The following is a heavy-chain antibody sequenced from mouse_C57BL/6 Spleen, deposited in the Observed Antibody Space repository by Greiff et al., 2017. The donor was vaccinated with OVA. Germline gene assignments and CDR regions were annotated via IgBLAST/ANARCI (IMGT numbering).Heavy chain of an antibody. D-gene: IGHD2-5*01. J-gene: IGHJ1*03. V-gene: IGHV14-4*01. Sequence: EVKLMESGAELVRPGASVKLSCTASGYNIKDDYMHWVKQRPDQGLEWIGWIDPENGDTEYASKFQGKATITADTSSNTAYLQLSSLTSEDTAVYYCTTSNYVGYFDVWGTGTTVTVSS. CDR3: TTSNYVGYFDV. CDR2: IDPENGDT. CDR1: GYNIKDDY.